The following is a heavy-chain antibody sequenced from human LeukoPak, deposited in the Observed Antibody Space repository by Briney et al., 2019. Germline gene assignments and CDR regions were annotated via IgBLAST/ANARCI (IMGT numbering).Heavy chain of an antibody. V-gene: IGHV3-23*01. Sequence: GGSLRLSCVASGFAFRNNAMSWVRQAPGKGLEWVSLISDSGGSTNYADSVKGRFTISRDNSKNTLYLQMNTQRAEDTAIYYCASSYGSSAYYPFDYWGQGTLVTVFS. CDR1: GFAFRNNA. CDR2: ISDSGGST. D-gene: IGHD3-22*01. J-gene: IGHJ4*02. CDR3: ASSYGSSAYYPFDY.